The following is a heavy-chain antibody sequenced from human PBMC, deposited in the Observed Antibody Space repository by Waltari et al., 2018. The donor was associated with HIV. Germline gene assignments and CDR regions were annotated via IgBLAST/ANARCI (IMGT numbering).Heavy chain of an antibody. CDR3: ARVPFASSWSADSFDV. D-gene: IGHD6-13*01. CDR1: GFLVRDYG. V-gene: IGHV3-33*01. J-gene: IGHJ3*01. Sequence: VQLEESGGGVVQPGRSRRPSCAASGFLVRDYGLQWGRQAPGKGLQWGAVIWYDGSKKEYSDSVKGRFTISKDNSKNTLFLQMNSLRVDDTAVYFCARVPFASSWSADSFDVWGPGTRITVSS. CDR2: IWYDGSKK.